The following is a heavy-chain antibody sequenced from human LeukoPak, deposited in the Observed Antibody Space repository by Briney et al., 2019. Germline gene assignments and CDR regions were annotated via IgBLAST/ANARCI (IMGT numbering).Heavy chain of an antibody. V-gene: IGHV5-51*01. J-gene: IGHJ6*02. Sequence: GESLKISCKGSGDSFTSYWIGWVRQMPGKGLEWMGLIYPGDSDTKYSPPFQGQVTISADKSISTAYLQWSSLKASDTAMYFCARHWDYGDYVGYYYGMDVWGQGTMVTVSS. CDR1: GDSFTSYW. CDR3: ARHWDYGDYVGYYYGMDV. D-gene: IGHD4-17*01. CDR2: IYPGDSDT.